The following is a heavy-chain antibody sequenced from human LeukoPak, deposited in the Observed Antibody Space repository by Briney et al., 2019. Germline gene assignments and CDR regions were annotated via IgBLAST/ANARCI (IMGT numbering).Heavy chain of an antibody. D-gene: IGHD6-19*01. Sequence: GGSLRLSCAASGFTVSSNYMSWVRQAPGKGLEWVSVIFGGGSTYYADSVKGRFTISRDNSKNTLYLQMDSLRAEDTAVYYCASEIAVAGRDYWGQGTLVTVSS. CDR2: IFGGGST. J-gene: IGHJ4*02. V-gene: IGHV3-66*01. CDR3: ASEIAVAGRDY. CDR1: GFTVSSNY.